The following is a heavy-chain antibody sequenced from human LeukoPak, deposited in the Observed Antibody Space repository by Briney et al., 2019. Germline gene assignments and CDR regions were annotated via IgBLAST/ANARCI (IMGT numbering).Heavy chain of an antibody. CDR1: GFTFSSYE. V-gene: IGHV3-48*03. Sequence: GGSLRLSCAASGFTFSSYEMNWVRQAPGKGRGWVSYISSSGSTIYYADSVKGRFTISRDNAKNSPYLQMNSLRAEDTAVYYCARLRGSGRAIDYWGQGTLVTVSS. CDR3: ARLRGSGRAIDY. D-gene: IGHD3-10*01. J-gene: IGHJ4*02. CDR2: ISSSGSTI.